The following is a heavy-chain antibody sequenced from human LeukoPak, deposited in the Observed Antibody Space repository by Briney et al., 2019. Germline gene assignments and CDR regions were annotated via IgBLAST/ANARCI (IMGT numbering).Heavy chain of an antibody. Sequence: AGGSLRLFCEASGFTFRDYWMTWVRQAPGKGLEWVANVKQDGTEKFYVDSVKGRFTISRDNGKNSLYLQMNSLRVEDTAIYYCARAGGTSWADYWGQGTLVTVSS. V-gene: IGHV3-7*01. J-gene: IGHJ4*02. CDR2: VKQDGTEK. D-gene: IGHD6-13*01. CDR3: ARAGGTSWADY. CDR1: GFTFRDYW.